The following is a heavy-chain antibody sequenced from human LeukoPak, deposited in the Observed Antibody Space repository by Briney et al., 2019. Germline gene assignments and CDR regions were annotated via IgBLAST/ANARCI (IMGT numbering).Heavy chain of an antibody. CDR3: AYSSKKYYFDY. CDR2: IYSGGST. Sequence: GGSLRLSCAASGFTVSSNYMNWVRQAPGKGLEWVSVIYSGGSTYYADSVKGRFTISRDSSKNTLYLQMNSLRAEDTAVYYCAYSSKKYYFDYWGQGTLVTVSS. CDR1: GFTVSSNY. V-gene: IGHV3-53*01. J-gene: IGHJ4*02. D-gene: IGHD6-6*01.